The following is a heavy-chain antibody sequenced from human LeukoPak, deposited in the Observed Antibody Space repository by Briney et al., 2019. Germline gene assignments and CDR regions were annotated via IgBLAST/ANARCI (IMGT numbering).Heavy chain of an antibody. D-gene: IGHD4-17*01. V-gene: IGHV3-21*01. J-gene: IGHJ4*02. CDR3: ARDPSLESDYGVYSAD. CDR1: GFSFYRYS. Sequence: GGSLRLSCATAGFSFYRYSLIWVRQAPGKGLEWVASITGRSSYIYYADSVKGRFTVSRDNAKKSLYLRMSSLRVEDTAVYYCARDPSLESDYGVYSADWGQGTLVTVAS. CDR2: ITGRSSYI.